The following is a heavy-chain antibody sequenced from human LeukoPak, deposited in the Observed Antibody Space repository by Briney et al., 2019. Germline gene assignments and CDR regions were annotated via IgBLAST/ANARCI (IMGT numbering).Heavy chain of an antibody. V-gene: IGHV3-74*01. CDR1: GFSVSGNW. D-gene: IGHD2-2*02. CDR3: ARVGCSSTSCYRGYYYGMDV. CDR2: INSDGSST. Sequence: GGSLRLSCAASGFSVSGNWMHWVRQAPGKGLVWVSRINSDGSSTNYADSVRGRFTISRDNAKNTVYLQMNSLRAEDTAVYYCARVGCSSTSCYRGYYYGMDVWGQGTTVTVSS. J-gene: IGHJ6*02.